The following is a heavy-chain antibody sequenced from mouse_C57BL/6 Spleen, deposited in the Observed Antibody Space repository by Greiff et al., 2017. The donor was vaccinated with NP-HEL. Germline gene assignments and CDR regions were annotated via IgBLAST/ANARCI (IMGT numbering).Heavy chain of an antibody. CDR1: GYPFTSYW. CDR3: ARPYYSNYDYAMDY. CDR2: INPSSGYT. J-gene: IGHJ4*01. Sequence: QVHVKQSGAELAKPGASVKLSCKASGYPFTSYWMHWVKQRPGQGLDWIGYINPSSGYTKYNQKFKDKATLTADKSSSTAYMQLSSLTYEDSAVYYCARPYYSNYDYAMDYWGQGTSVTVSS. D-gene: IGHD2-5*01. V-gene: IGHV1-7*01.